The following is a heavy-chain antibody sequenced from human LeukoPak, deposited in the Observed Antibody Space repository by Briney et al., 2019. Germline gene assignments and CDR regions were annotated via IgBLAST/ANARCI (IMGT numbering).Heavy chain of an antibody. J-gene: IGHJ4*02. CDR3: AATSGFYESLDF. Sequence: GESLKISCWSSTHTFSNYWIAWVRQLPGQGLESVGIISPDDSETRYSPSFQGQVTISVDMASNTAYLQWSRLKDSDSAMYYCAATSGFYESLDFWGQGTLVTVSS. V-gene: IGHV5-51*01. CDR1: THTFSNYW. CDR2: ISPDDSET. D-gene: IGHD5-12*01.